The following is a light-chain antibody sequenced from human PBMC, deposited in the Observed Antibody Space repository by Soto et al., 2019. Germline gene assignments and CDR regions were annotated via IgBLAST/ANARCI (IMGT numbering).Light chain of an antibody. Sequence: DIVMTQSPDSLAVSLGERATINCTSSQNVLYSSNKNYLAWFQQKPGQPPKLLIYWASTRESGVPDRCSGSGSGTDFTLTISSLQAEDVAVYYCQQYYSTPWTFGQGTKVEIK. CDR3: QQYYSTPWT. J-gene: IGKJ1*01. CDR1: QNVLYSSNKNY. CDR2: WAS. V-gene: IGKV4-1*01.